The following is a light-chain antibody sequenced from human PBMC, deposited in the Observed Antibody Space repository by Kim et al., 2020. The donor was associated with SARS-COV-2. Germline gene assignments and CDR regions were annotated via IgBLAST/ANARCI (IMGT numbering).Light chain of an antibody. CDR2: EVS. V-gene: IGLV2-23*02. CDR3: SSYASGSTM. Sequence: QSALTQPASVSGSPGQSISISCTGTSSDVGSYNLVSWYQQHPGKAPRLMIYEVSKRPSGVSSRFSGFKFDNTASLTISGLQAEDEADYFCSSYASGSTMFGGGTQLTVL. J-gene: IGLJ3*02. CDR1: SSDVGSYNL.